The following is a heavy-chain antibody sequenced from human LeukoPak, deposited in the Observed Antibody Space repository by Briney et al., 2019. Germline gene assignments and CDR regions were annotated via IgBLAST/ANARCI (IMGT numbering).Heavy chain of an antibody. CDR3: ARRAYYYGSGSYGLFDP. D-gene: IGHD3-10*01. CDR1: GGSFSGYY. J-gene: IGHJ5*02. CDR2: INRSGST. Sequence: SETLSLTCAVYGGSFSGYYWSWIRQPPGKGLEWIGEINRSGSTNYNPSLKSRVTISVDTSKNQFSLKLSSVTAADTAVYYCARRAYYYGSGSYGLFDPWGQGTLVTVSS. V-gene: IGHV4-34*01.